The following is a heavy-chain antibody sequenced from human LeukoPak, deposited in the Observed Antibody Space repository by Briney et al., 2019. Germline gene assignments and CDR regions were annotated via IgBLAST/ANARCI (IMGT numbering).Heavy chain of an antibody. D-gene: IGHD2-2*01. J-gene: IGHJ5*02. Sequence: ASVKVSCKASGGTFSSYAISWVRQAPGQGLEWMGWINPNSGGTNYAQKFQGRVTMTRDTSISTAYMELSRLRSDDAAVYYCARSTYCSSTSCIGVWFDPWGQGTLVTVSS. CDR1: GGTFSSYA. CDR2: INPNSGGT. CDR3: ARSTYCSSTSCIGVWFDP. V-gene: IGHV1-2*02.